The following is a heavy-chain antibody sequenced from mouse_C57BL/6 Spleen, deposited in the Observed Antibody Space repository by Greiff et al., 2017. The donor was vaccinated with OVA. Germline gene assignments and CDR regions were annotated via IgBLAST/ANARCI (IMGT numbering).Heavy chain of an antibody. CDR2: IWSGGST. Sequence: ESGPGLVQPSQSLSITCTVSGFSLTSYGVHWVRQSPGKGLEWLGVIWSGGSTDYNAAFISRLSISKDNSKSQVFFTMNSLQADDTAIYYCASITEGDCYAMDYWGQGTSVTVSS. V-gene: IGHV2-2*01. D-gene: IGHD1-1*01. CDR1: GFSLTSYG. CDR3: ASITEGDCYAMDY. J-gene: IGHJ4*01.